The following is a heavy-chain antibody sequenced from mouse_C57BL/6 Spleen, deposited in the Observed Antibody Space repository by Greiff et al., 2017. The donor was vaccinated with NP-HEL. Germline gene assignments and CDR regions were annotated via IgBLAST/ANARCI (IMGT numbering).Heavy chain of an antibody. CDR1: GFTFSDYG. Sequence: EVKLMESGGGLVKPGGSLKLSCAASGFTFSDYGMHWVRQAPEKGLEWVAYISSGSNTIYYADTVKGRFTISRDNAKNTLFLQMTSLRSEDTAMYYCARGYDYLGYWGQGTTLTVSS. D-gene: IGHD2-3*01. J-gene: IGHJ2*01. CDR3: ARGYDYLGY. CDR2: ISSGSNTI. V-gene: IGHV5-17*01.